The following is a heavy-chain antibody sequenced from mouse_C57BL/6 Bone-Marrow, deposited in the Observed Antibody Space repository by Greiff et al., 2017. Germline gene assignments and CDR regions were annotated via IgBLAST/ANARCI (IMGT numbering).Heavy chain of an antibody. CDR2: IDPSDSET. V-gene: IGHV1-52*01. CDR1: GYTFTSYW. D-gene: IGHD2-4*01. CDR3: ARCDYDGRYAMDY. J-gene: IGHJ4*01. Sequence: VQLQESGAELVRPGSSVKLSCKASGYTFTSYWMHWVKQRPIQGLEWIGNIDPSDSETNYNQKFKDKATLTVDKSSSTAYMQLSSLTSEDSAVYYCARCDYDGRYAMDYWGQGTSVTVSS.